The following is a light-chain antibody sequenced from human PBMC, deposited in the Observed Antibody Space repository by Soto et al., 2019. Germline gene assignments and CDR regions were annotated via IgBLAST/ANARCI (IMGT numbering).Light chain of an antibody. Sequence: EIVLTQSPGTLSLSPGETATLSCRASQSVSNYLAWFQQKPGQPPRLLLYDISKRATDIPARFSGSGSGTDFTITISRLDPEDFAVYYGQQRVTFCPGTKVDIK. V-gene: IGKV3-11*01. CDR1: QSVSNY. CDR2: DIS. CDR3: QQRVT. J-gene: IGKJ3*01.